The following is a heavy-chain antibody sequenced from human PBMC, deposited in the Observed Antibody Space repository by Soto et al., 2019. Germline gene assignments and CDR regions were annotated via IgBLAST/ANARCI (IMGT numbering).Heavy chain of an antibody. CDR1: GFTFSSYA. D-gene: IGHD3-16*01. Sequence: EVQLLESGGGLVQPGGSLRLSCAASGFTFSSYAMNWVRQAPGKGLEWVSGISVGGGNTYYADSVKGRFTISRDNSQNTLYLQMNSLRAEDTAVYFCAKRAGGRSGPFDYWGQGTVVTVSS. CDR3: AKRAGGRSGPFDY. CDR2: ISVGGGNT. J-gene: IGHJ4*02. V-gene: IGHV3-23*01.